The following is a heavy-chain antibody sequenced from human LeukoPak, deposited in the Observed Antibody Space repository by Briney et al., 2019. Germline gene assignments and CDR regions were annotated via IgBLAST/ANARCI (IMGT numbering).Heavy chain of an antibody. CDR2: INPNSGGT. CDR1: GYTFTGYY. J-gene: IGHJ6*02. V-gene: IGHV1-2*02. CDR3: ARAPPPPDYDSSGYYGPLYYYGMDV. Sequence: ASVKVSCKASGYTFTGYYMHWVRQAPGQGLEWMGSINPNSGGTNYAQKFQGRVTMTRDTSISTAYMELSRLRSDDTAVYYCARAPPPPDYDSSGYYGPLYYYGMDVRGQGTTVTVSS. D-gene: IGHD3-22*01.